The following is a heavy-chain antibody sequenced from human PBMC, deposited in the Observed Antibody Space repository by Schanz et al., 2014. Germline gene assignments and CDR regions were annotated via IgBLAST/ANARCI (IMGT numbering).Heavy chain of an antibody. V-gene: IGHV3-66*01. J-gene: IGHJ4*02. CDR2: IYSGIGA. D-gene: IGHD3-22*01. CDR1: GFTVSSNH. Sequence: EGQLAESGGGLVQPGGSLRLSCAVSGFTVSSNHMSWVRQAPGKGPEWVSVIYSGIGAYYADSVKDRFTVSRDNSKNTVYLQMNRLRAEDTAVYYCARVHHYDPSGWGYFDYWGQGALVTVSS. CDR3: ARVHHYDPSGWGYFDY.